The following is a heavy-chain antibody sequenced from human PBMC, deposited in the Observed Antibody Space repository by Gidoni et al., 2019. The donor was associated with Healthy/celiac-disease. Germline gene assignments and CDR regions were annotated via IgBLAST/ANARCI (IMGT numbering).Heavy chain of an antibody. V-gene: IGHV4-34*01. J-gene: IGHJ4*02. D-gene: IGHD3-16*02. CDR1: GGSLRGYY. CDR2: INHSGST. Sequence: QVQLQQWGAGLLKPSETLSLPCPVYGGSLRGYYWSWIRPPPGKGLEWIGEINHSGSTNYNPSLKSRVTISVDTSKNHFSLKLSSVTAADTAVYYCARGRAYYDYVWGSYRLSLFDYWGQGTLVTVSS. CDR3: ARGRAYYDYVWGSYRLSLFDY.